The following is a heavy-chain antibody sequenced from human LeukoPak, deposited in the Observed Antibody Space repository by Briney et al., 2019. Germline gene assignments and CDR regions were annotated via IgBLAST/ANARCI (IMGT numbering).Heavy chain of an antibody. CDR1: GFNFRTYW. Sequence: GGSLRLSCAASGFNFRTYWMHWVRQAPGKGLVWVSRINSEGSNTTYADSVKGRFTVSRDNAMNTLYLQMHSLRAEDTALYFCARGYGADVWGKGTMVTVSS. J-gene: IGHJ6*04. V-gene: IGHV3-74*01. CDR3: ARGYGADV. CDR2: INSEGSNT.